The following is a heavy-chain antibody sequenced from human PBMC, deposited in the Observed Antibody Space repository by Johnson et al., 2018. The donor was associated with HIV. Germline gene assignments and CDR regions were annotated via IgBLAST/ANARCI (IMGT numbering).Heavy chain of an antibody. CDR1: GFTFSSYA. J-gene: IGHJ3*02. CDR3: ARDLWVTKDAFDI. V-gene: IGHV3-30*04. CDR2: ISDDGTNK. Sequence: SGFTFSSYAMHWVRQAPGKGLEWVAVISDDGTNKYYADLKGRFTISRDNAKNSLYLQMNSLRAEDTAVYYCARDLWVTKDAFDIWGQGTMVTVSS. D-gene: IGHD4-17*01.